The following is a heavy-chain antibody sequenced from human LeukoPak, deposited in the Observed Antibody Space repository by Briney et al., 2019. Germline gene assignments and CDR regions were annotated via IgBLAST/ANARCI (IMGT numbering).Heavy chain of an antibody. D-gene: IGHD6-19*01. CDR3: AKDSNGWYQRGSNYFDY. J-gene: IGHJ4*02. V-gene: IGHV3-74*01. CDR1: GFTLSNSW. Sequence: GGSLRLSCAASGFTLSNSWMHWVRQAPGKGLVWVSRTNGDGSDTSYADSVKGRFTISRDSATNTLYLQMNSLRAEDTAEYYCAKDSNGWYQRGSNYFDYWGQGTLVTVSS. CDR2: TNGDGSDT.